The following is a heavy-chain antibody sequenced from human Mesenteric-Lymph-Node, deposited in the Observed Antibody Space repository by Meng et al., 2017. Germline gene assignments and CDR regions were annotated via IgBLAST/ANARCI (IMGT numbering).Heavy chain of an antibody. V-gene: IGHV3-21*01. CDR2: ISSSSSYI. CDR1: GFTFSSYS. D-gene: IGHD3-10*01. Sequence: GGSLRLSCAASGFTFSSYSMNWVRQAPGKGLEWVSSISSSSSYIYYADSVKGRFTISSDNAKNSLYLQMNSLRAEDTAVYYCARDPSPKLGRSHYDALDIWGQGTMVTVSS. CDR3: ARDPSPKLGRSHYDALDI. J-gene: IGHJ3*02.